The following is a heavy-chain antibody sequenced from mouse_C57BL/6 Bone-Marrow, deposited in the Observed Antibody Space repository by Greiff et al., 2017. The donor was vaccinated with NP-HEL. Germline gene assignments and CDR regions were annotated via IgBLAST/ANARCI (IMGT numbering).Heavy chain of an antibody. V-gene: IGHV1-69*01. CDR2: IDPSDSYT. J-gene: IGHJ3*01. CDR1: GYTFTSYW. CDR3: ARDDWDGGWFAY. Sequence: QVQLQQPGAELVMPGASVKLSCKASGYTFTSYWMHWVKQRPGQGLEWIGEIDPSDSYTNYNQKFKGKSTLTVDKSSSTAYMQLSSLTSEDSAVYYCARDDWDGGWFAYWGQGTLVTVSA. D-gene: IGHD4-1*01.